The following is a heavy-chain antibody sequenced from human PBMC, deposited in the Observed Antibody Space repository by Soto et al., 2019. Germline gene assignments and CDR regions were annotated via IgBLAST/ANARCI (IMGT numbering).Heavy chain of an antibody. Sequence: QVQLVESGGGVVQPGRSLRLSCAASGFTFSSYGMHWVRQAPGKGLEWVAVIWYDGSNKYYADSVKGRFTISRDNSKNTLYVQMNSLRAEDTAVYYCAREGYCGGDCGLTGSYYYYGMDVWGQGNTVTVSS. CDR2: IWYDGSNK. CDR3: AREGYCGGDCGLTGSYYYYGMDV. V-gene: IGHV3-33*01. J-gene: IGHJ6*02. CDR1: GFTFSSYG. D-gene: IGHD2-21*02.